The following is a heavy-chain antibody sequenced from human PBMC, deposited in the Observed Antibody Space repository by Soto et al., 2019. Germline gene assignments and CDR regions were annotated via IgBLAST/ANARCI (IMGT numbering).Heavy chain of an antibody. V-gene: IGHV3-23*01. J-gene: IGHJ6*04. D-gene: IGHD3-3*01. CDR2: ISGSGGST. CDR1: GFTFSSYA. Sequence: GGSLRLSCAASGFTFSSYAMSWVRQAPGKGLEWVSAISGSGGSTYYADSVKGRFTISRDNSKNTLYLQMNSLRAEDTAVYYCAKLGGDPINYDFWSGYYTGIPVGLDVWGKGTTVTVSS. CDR3: AKLGGDPINYDFWSGYYTGIPVGLDV.